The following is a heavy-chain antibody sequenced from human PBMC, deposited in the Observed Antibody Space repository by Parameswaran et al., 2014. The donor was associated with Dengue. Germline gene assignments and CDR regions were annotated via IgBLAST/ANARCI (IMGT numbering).Heavy chain of an antibody. J-gene: IGHJ5*02. CDR2: IYYSGST. D-gene: IGHD1-26*01. V-gene: IGHV4-39*07. CDR3: ARGRHLWSKWELQHSLLRQGEFDP. Sequence: VRQMPGKGLEWIGSIYYSGSTYYNPSLRSRVTISVDTSKNQFSLRLSSVTAADTAVYYCARGRHLWSKWELQHSLLRQGEFDPWGQGTLVTVSS.